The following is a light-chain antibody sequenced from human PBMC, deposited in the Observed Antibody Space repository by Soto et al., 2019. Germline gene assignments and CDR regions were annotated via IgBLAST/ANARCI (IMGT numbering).Light chain of an antibody. CDR2: DGS. J-gene: IGLJ1*01. V-gene: IGLV3-21*02. CDR1: NIGSKS. Sequence: SYVLTQPPSVSVAPGQTARIPCGGDNIGSKSVYWYQQKPGQAPVVVVYDGSDRPSGIPERFSGSNSGTTATLTISRVEAGDEADYFCQVWDSTSDHYVFGAGTKGTVL. CDR3: QVWDSTSDHYV.